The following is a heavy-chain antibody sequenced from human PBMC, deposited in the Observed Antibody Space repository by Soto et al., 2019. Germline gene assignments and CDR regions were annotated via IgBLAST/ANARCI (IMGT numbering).Heavy chain of an antibody. D-gene: IGHD6-13*01. CDR2: IYYSGST. J-gene: IGHJ5*02. CDR1: GGSISSGDYY. Sequence: SETLSLTCTVSGGSISSGDYYWSWIRQPPGKGLEWIGYIYYSGSTYYNPSLKSRVTISVDTSKNQFSLKLSSVTVADTAVYYCARGAGVAAAGTTNWFDPWGQGTLVTVSS. V-gene: IGHV4-30-4*01. CDR3: ARGAGVAAAGTTNWFDP.